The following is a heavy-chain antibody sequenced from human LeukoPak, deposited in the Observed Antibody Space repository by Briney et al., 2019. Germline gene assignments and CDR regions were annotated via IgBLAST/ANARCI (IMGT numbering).Heavy chain of an antibody. CDR1: GFTFSSYA. J-gene: IGHJ3*02. D-gene: IGHD4-17*01. V-gene: IGHV3-30-3*02. CDR3: AKRTMTTDAFDI. Sequence: GGSLRLSCAASGFTFSSYAMHWVRQAPGKGLEWVAVISYDGSNKYYADSVKGQFTISRDNSKNTLYLQMNSLRAEDTAVYYCAKRTMTTDAFDIWGQGTMVTVSS. CDR2: ISYDGSNK.